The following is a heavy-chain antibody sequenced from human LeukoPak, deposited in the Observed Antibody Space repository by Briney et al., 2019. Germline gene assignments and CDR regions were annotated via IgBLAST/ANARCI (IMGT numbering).Heavy chain of an antibody. CDR2: ISGSGTIT. J-gene: IGHJ4*02. CDR3: AILTTHSSSSQFDY. D-gene: IGHD6-6*01. V-gene: IGHV3-23*01. CDR1: GFTLSRYA. Sequence: GGSLRLSCAASGFTLSRYAMSWVRQAPGKGREWDSAISGSGTITYYADSVKGRFTISRDNSKDTLYLQMNSLRAEDPAIYFCAILTTHSSSSQFDYWGQGTLVTVSS.